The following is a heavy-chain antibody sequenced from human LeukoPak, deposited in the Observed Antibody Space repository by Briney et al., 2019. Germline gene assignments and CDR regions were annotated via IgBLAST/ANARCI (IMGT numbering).Heavy chain of an antibody. J-gene: IGHJ4*02. Sequence: GGSLRLSCAASGFTFSSYSMNWVRQAPGKGLEWVSSISSSSSYIYYADSLKGRFTISRDNAKNSLYLQMNSLRAEDTAVYYCARDAGVHSSSSFDYWGQGTLVTVSS. CDR3: ARDAGVHSSSSFDY. CDR1: GFTFSSYS. D-gene: IGHD6-6*01. CDR2: ISSSSSYI. V-gene: IGHV3-21*01.